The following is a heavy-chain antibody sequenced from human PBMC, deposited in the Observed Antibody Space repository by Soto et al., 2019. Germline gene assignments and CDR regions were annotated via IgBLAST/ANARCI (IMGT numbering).Heavy chain of an antibody. CDR3: AKDSGVRRFLEWLSSYYYGMDV. V-gene: IGHV1-18*01. D-gene: IGHD3-3*01. CDR1: GYTFTSYA. J-gene: IGHJ6*02. Sequence: ASVKVSCKASGYTFTSYAISWVRQAPGQGLEWMGWISDYNGNTNYAQKFQGRVTMTTDTSTSTAYMELRSLRSDDTAVYYCAKDSGVRRFLEWLSSYYYGMDVWGQGTTVTVSS. CDR2: ISDYNGNT.